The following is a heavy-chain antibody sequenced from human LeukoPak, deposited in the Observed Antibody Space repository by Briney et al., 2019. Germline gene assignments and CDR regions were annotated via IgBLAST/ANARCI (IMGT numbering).Heavy chain of an antibody. Sequence: SETLSLTCAVSGGSISSGCYSWSWIRQPPGKGLEWIGYIYHSGSTYHNPSLKSRVTISVDRSKNQFSLKLSSVTAADTAVYYCARGRATTYYFDYWGQGTLVTVSS. CDR3: ARGRATTYYFDY. D-gene: IGHD5-12*01. V-gene: IGHV4-30-2*01. CDR2: IYHSGST. J-gene: IGHJ4*02. CDR1: GGSISSGCYS.